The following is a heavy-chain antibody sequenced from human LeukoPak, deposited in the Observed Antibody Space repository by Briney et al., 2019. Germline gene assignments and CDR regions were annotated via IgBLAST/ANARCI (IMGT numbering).Heavy chain of an antibody. J-gene: IGHJ6*03. V-gene: IGHV7-4-1*02. CDR3: ARGRLVTYYYDSYYYYMDV. Sequence: GASVKVSCKASGYTFTSYAMNWVRQAPGQGLEWMGWINTNTGNPTYAQGFTGRFVFSLDTSVSTPYLQISSLKAEDTAVYYCARGRLVTYYYDSYYYYMDVWGKGTTVTISS. D-gene: IGHD3-22*01. CDR1: GYTFTSYA. CDR2: INTNTGNP.